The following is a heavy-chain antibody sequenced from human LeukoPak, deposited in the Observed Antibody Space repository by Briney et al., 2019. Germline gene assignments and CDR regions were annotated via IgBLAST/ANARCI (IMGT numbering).Heavy chain of an antibody. D-gene: IGHD6-19*01. CDR2: ISYGGSNK. Sequence: TGGSLRLFCAASGFTFSSYGMHGVGQAPGKGLEWVAVISYGGSNKYYADSVKGRFTISRDNSKNTLYLQMNSLRTEDTAVYYCAKGLDYFDYWGQGTLVTVSS. CDR1: GFTFSSYG. V-gene: IGHV3-30*18. CDR3: AKGLDYFDY. J-gene: IGHJ4*02.